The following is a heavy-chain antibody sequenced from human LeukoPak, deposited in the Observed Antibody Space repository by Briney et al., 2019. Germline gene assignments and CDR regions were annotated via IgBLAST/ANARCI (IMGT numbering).Heavy chain of an antibody. D-gene: IGHD3-22*01. Sequence: SETLSLTCTVSGGSISSYYWSWIRQPPGKGLEWIRYIYYSGSTNYNPSLKSRVTISVDKSKNQFSLKLSSVTAADTAVYYCASRYYYDSSGYRAFDIWGQGTMVTVSS. V-gene: IGHV4-59*12. CDR3: ASRYYYDSSGYRAFDI. CDR2: IYYSGST. CDR1: GGSISSYY. J-gene: IGHJ3*02.